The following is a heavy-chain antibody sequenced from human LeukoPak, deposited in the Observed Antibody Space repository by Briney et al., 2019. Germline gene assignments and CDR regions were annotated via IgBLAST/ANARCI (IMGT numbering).Heavy chain of an antibody. CDR2: ISGSGGST. D-gene: IGHD5-24*01. CDR3: AREGRYTHDAFDI. Sequence: GGSLRLSCAASGFTFSSYAMSWVRQAPGKGLEWVSAISGSGGSTYYADSVKGRFTISRDNSKNTLYLQMNSLRVEDTALYYCAREGRYTHDAFDIWGPGTVVTVS. V-gene: IGHV3-23*01. J-gene: IGHJ3*02. CDR1: GFTFSSYA.